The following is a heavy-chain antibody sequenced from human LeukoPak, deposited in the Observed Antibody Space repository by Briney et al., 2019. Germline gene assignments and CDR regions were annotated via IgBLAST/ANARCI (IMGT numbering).Heavy chain of an antibody. D-gene: IGHD3-22*01. Sequence: SETLSLTCTVSGGSISSYYWSWIRQPPGKGLEWIGEINHSGSTNYNPSLKSRVTISVDTSKNQFSLKLSSVTAADTAVYYCARSYYDLFDYWGQGTLVTVSS. CDR3: ARSYYDLFDY. CDR2: INHSGST. V-gene: IGHV4-34*01. CDR1: GGSISSYY. J-gene: IGHJ4*02.